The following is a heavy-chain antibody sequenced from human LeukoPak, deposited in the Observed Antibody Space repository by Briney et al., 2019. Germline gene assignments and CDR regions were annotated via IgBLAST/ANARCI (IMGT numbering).Heavy chain of an antibody. CDR1: GFIFSTYT. D-gene: IGHD4-17*01. CDR3: ARVATVTTDFDY. V-gene: IGHV3-21*01. CDR2: ITSSSTYV. Sequence: GGSLRLSCAASGFIFSTYTMTWVRQAPGKGLEWVSSITSSSTYVYYADSLKGRFTISRDNAKNSLFLQMNSLRAEDTAVYYCARVATVTTDFDYWGLGTLVTVSS. J-gene: IGHJ4*02.